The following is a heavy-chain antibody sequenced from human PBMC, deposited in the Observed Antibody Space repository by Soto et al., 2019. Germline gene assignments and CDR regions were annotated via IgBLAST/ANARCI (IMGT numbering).Heavy chain of an antibody. D-gene: IGHD3-3*01. CDR2: IYYSGST. V-gene: IGHV4-59*01. CDR3: ARASYYDFGNYYYYYMDV. CDR1: GASIRNYY. J-gene: IGHJ6*03. Sequence: PSETLSLTCTVSGASIRNYYWSWIRQPPGKGLEWIGYIYYSGSTNYTPSLKSRVTISVDTSKNQFSLKLSSVTAADTAVYYCARASYYDFGNYYYYYMDVWGKGPTVTVSS.